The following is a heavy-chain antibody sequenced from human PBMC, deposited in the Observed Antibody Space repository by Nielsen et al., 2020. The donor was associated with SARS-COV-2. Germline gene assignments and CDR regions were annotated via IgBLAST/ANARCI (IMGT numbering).Heavy chain of an antibody. D-gene: IGHD3-10*01. J-gene: IGHJ5*02. V-gene: IGHV4-39*02. CDR1: GGSISSYY. CDR2: IYYSGST. CDR3: ARDVTMVRGWFDP. Sequence: SETLSLTCTVSGGSISSYYWGWIHQPPGKGLEWIGSIYYSGSTYYNPSLKSRVTISVDTSKNQFSLKLSSVTAADTAVYYCARDVTMVRGWFDPWGQGTLVTVSS.